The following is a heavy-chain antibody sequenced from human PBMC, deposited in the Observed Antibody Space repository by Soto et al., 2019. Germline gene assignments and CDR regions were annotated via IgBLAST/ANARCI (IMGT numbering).Heavy chain of an antibody. CDR2: ISSSSSYI. CDR1: GFTFSSYS. V-gene: IGHV3-21*01. J-gene: IGHJ4*02. Sequence: PGGSLRLSCAASGFTFSSYSMNWVRQAPGKGLEWVSSISSSSSYIYYADSVKGRFTISRDNAKNSLYLQMNSLRAEDTAVYYCARDGVDISTGYYNAFDYWGQGTLVTVPQ. CDR3: ARDGVDISTGYYNAFDY. D-gene: IGHD3-9*01.